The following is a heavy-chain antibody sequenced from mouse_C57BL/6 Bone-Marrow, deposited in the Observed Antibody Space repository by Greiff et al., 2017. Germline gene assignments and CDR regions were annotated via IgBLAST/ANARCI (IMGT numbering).Heavy chain of an antibody. V-gene: IGHV7-1*01. Sequence: EVKLVESGGGLVQSGRSLRLSCATSGFTFSDFYMEWVRQAPGKGLEWIAASRNKANDYTTEYSASVKGRFIVSRDTSQSILYLQMNALRAEDTAIYYCARDAEDTTVVATDWYFDVWGTGTTVTVSS. CDR3: ARDAEDTTVVATDWYFDV. D-gene: IGHD1-1*01. CDR1: GFTFSDFY. CDR2: SRNKANDYTT. J-gene: IGHJ1*03.